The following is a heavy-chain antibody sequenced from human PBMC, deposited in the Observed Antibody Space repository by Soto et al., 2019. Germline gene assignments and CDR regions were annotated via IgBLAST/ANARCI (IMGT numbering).Heavy chain of an antibody. V-gene: IGHV4-30-2*01. Sequence: SETLSLTCAVSGGSISGTTYSWSWIRQPPGKGLEWIGYIYDSGNTYYNPSLKSQFSISVDRSKDQFSLKLSSVTAADTAVYYCDRGQGAAAGHSNFDYWGQGALVTVSS. D-gene: IGHD6-13*01. CDR1: GGSISGTTYS. CDR3: DRGQGAAAGHSNFDY. J-gene: IGHJ4*02. CDR2: IYDSGNT.